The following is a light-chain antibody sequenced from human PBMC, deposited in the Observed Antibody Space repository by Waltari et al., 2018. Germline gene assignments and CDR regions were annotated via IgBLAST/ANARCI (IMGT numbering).Light chain of an antibody. CDR1: QFVSSY. CDR3: QQSYTSPPT. J-gene: IGKJ1*01. CDR2: ATA. V-gene: IGKV1-39*01. Sequence: DIQMTQSPSSLSASIGDRVTISCRASQFVSSYLNWFQQKPGKAPKLLIYATASLQSGVPSRFSGAGAGTDFTLTISSLQPDDFATYYCQQSYTSPPTFDQGTNVEIK.